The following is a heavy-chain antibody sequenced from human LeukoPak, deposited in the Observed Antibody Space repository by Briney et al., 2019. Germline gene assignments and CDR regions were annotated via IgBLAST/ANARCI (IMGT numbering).Heavy chain of an antibody. D-gene: IGHD3-16*01. CDR2: MYSDGGA. Sequence: GGSLRLSCAASAFTITSNYMSWVRQAPGKGLEWVSLMYSDGGAYYADSVRGRFTISRDNAKNTLYLQMNSLRVEDTAVYYCARGEEYLGQGRPFDIWGQGTMVTVSS. V-gene: IGHV3-66*01. J-gene: IGHJ3*02. CDR1: AFTITSNY. CDR3: ARGEEYLGQGRPFDI.